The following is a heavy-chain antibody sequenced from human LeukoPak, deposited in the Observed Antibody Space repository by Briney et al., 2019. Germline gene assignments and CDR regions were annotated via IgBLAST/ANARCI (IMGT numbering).Heavy chain of an antibody. CDR2: ISSNGGST. J-gene: IGHJ3*02. V-gene: IGHV3-64*01. D-gene: IGHD3-3*01. CDR1: GFTFSSYA. CDR3: ARVGDQDAFDI. Sequence: GGSLRLSCAASGFTFSSYAMHWVRQAPGKGLEYVSAISSNGGSTYYANSVKGRFTISRDNSKNTLYLQMGSLRAEDMAVYYCARVGDQDAFDIWGQGTMVIVSS.